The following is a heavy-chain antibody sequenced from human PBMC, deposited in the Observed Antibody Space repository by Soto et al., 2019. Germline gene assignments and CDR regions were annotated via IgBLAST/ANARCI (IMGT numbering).Heavy chain of an antibody. CDR3: ARTFDTITYYFDY. J-gene: IGHJ4*02. V-gene: IGHV3-30-3*01. D-gene: IGHD3-9*01. CDR1: EFTFSSYA. CDR2: ISFDGNII. Sequence: GGSLRLPCAASEFTFSSYAMHWIRQAPGKGLEWLAVISFDGNIIQYADSVKGRFIISRDNSKNTLYLQMNSLRGDDTAVYYCARTFDTITYYFDYWGQGTLVTVSS.